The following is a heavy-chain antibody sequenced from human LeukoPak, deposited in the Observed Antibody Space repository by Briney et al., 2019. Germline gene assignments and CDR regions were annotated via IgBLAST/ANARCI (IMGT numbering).Heavy chain of an antibody. CDR3: ARDQETRAMAGTAFDY. CDR1: GGSFIGFH. J-gene: IGHJ4*02. D-gene: IGHD6-19*01. CDR2: IYHSGST. Sequence: SETLSLTCAVYGGSFIGFHWNWIRQAPGKGLEWIGSIYHSGSTYYNPSLKSRVTISVDTSKNQFSLKLSSVTAADTAVYYCARDQETRAMAGTAFDYWGPGTLVTVSS. V-gene: IGHV4-34*01.